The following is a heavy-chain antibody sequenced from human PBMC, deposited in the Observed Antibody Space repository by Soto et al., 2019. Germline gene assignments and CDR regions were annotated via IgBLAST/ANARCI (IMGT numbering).Heavy chain of an antibody. J-gene: IGHJ4*02. CDR3: SRGTYYPKSSGLPADY. D-gene: IGHD3-22*01. CDR1: VFTCNDYA. V-gene: IGHV3-30*03. CDR2: ISSVGHHQ. Sequence: GALRISGATSVFTCNDYAMYWVRQAPGQGLEWVAMISSVGHHQIYVDYVRGRFTVSRDNSTNTLFLQMNSLRPEDTAVYYCSRGTYYPKSSGLPADYWGQGTVVTVSS.